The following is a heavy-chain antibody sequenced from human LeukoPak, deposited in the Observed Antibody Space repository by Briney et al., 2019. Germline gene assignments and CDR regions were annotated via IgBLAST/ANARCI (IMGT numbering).Heavy chain of an antibody. CDR3: ARVNRDGYNYYYYMDV. D-gene: IGHD5-24*01. J-gene: IGHJ6*03. CDR1: GGSISSYY. V-gene: IGHV4-59*12. CDR2: IYYSGST. Sequence: SETLSLTCTVSGGSISSYYWSWIRQPPGKGLEWIGYIYYSGSTNYNPSLKSRVTISVDTSKNQFSLKLSSVTAADTAVYYCARVNRDGYNYYYYMDVWGKGTTVTVSS.